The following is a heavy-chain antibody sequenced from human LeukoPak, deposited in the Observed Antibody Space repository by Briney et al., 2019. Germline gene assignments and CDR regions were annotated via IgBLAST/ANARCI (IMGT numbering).Heavy chain of an antibody. CDR2: ISAYNGNT. CDR1: GYSITSFV. CDR3: ARGSPYSSSSWQGDYFDY. Sequence: ASVKVSCKASGYSITSFVINWVQQAPGQGLEWLGWISAYNGNTNYAQQLQGRVTMTTDTSTSTAYMELRSLRSDDTAVYYCARGSPYSSSSWQGDYFDYWGQGTLVTVSS. D-gene: IGHD6-6*01. J-gene: IGHJ4*02. V-gene: IGHV1-18*01.